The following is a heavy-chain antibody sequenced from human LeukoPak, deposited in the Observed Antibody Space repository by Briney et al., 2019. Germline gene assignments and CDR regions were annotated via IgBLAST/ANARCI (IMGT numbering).Heavy chain of an antibody. CDR3: ARRSWSTSSWYFDY. CDR1: GDSISSSSYY. V-gene: IGHV4-39*01. CDR2: SYYSGST. J-gene: IGHJ4*02. D-gene: IGHD6-6*01. Sequence: SETLSLTCTVSGDSISSSSYYWGWIHQPPEEGLEWIGSSYYSGSTYYNPSLKSRVTISVDTSNNQFSLKLSSVTAADTAVYYCARRSWSTSSWYFDYWGQGTLVTVSS.